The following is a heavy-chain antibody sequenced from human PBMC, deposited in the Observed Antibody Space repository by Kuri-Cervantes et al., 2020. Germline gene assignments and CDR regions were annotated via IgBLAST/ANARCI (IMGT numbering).Heavy chain of an antibody. CDR3: AKGTQAYCGGDSYPDV. V-gene: IGHV1-8*02. J-gene: IGHJ6*04. Sequence: ASVKVSCKASGGTFSSYAINWVRQATGQGLEWMGWMNPNSGNTGYAQKFQGRVTMTRSTSISTAYMELSSLRSEDTAVYYCAKGTQAYCGGDSYPDVWGKGTTVTVSS. CDR1: GGTFSSYA. CDR2: MNPNSGNT. D-gene: IGHD2-21*02.